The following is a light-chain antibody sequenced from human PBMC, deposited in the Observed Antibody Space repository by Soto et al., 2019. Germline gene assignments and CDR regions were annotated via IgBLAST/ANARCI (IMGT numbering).Light chain of an antibody. CDR1: RRYAGGYNY. Sequence: QSALTQPASVSGSPGQTITISCTGTRRYAGGYNYVSWYQQHPGKAPKLMVYDVSNRPSGVSNRFSGSKSGNTASLTISGLQAEDEADYYCSSYTSSSTYVFGTGTKVTVL. CDR2: DVS. V-gene: IGLV2-14*01. J-gene: IGLJ1*01. CDR3: SSYTSSSTYV.